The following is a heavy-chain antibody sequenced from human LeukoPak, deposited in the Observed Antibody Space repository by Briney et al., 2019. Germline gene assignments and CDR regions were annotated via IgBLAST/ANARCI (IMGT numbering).Heavy chain of an antibody. D-gene: IGHD1-14*01. J-gene: IGHJ4*02. CDR2: ISGGGGAT. V-gene: IGHV3-23*01. CDR1: GFDFSNQA. Sequence: GGSLRLSCAASGFDFSNQAMSWVRQAPGKGLEWVSGISGGGGATYSADSVKGRFTISRDNSKNTLYLQMNSLRAEDTAVYYCARAPDRNFDYWGQGTLVTVSS. CDR3: ARAPDRNFDY.